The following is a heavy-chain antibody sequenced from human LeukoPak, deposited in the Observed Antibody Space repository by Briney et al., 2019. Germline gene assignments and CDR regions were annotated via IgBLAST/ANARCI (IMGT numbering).Heavy chain of an antibody. CDR2: IYSGGYT. CDR3: ASKRGHSYGLDY. CDR1: GFTVSSNY. D-gene: IGHD5-18*01. J-gene: IGHJ4*02. V-gene: IGHV3-66*01. Sequence: PGGSLRLSRAASGFTVSSNYMSWVRQAPGKGLEWVSVIYSGGYTYYADSVKGRFTISRDSSKNTLYLHMNSLRAEDTAVYYCASKRGHSYGLDYWGQGTLVTVSS.